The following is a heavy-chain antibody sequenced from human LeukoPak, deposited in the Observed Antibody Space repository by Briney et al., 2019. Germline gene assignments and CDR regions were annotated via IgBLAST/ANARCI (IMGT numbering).Heavy chain of an antibody. J-gene: IGHJ4*02. CDR1: GYTFTSYA. CDR2: INTNTGNP. CDR3: ARVFSGGIRDY. V-gene: IGHV7-4-1*01. Sequence: GASVKVSCKASGYTFTSYAMNWVRQAPGQGLEWMGWINTNTGNPTYARGFTGRFVFSLDTSVSTAYLQIGSLKAEDTAVYYCARVFSGGIRDYWGQGTLVTVSS. D-gene: IGHD3-10*02.